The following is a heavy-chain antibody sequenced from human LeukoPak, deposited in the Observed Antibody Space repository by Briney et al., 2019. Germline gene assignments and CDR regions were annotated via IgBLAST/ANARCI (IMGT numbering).Heavy chain of an antibody. V-gene: IGHV3-33*01. CDR2: IWYDGSNK. D-gene: IGHD3-10*01. J-gene: IGHJ3*02. CDR1: GFTFSSYG. Sequence: GGSLRLSCAASGFTFSSYGMHWVRQAPGKGLEWVAVIWYDGSNKYYADSVKGRFTISRDNSKNTLYLQMNSLRAEDTAVYCCARGNYGSGSYYRSGAFDIWGQGTMVTVSS. CDR3: ARGNYGSGSYYRSGAFDI.